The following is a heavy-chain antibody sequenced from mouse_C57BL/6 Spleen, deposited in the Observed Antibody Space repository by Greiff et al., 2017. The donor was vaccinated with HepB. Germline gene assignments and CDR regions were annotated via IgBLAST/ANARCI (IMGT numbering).Heavy chain of an antibody. J-gene: IGHJ3*01. Sequence: EVKLVESGGGLVKPGGSLKLSCAASGFTFSDYGMHWVRQAPEKGLEWVAYISSGSSTIYYADTVKGRFTISRDNAKNTLFLQMTSLRSEDTAMYYCAREGWLRRGFAYWGQGTLVTVSA. CDR3: AREGWLRRGFAY. D-gene: IGHD2-2*01. V-gene: IGHV5-17*01. CDR2: ISSGSSTI. CDR1: GFTFSDYG.